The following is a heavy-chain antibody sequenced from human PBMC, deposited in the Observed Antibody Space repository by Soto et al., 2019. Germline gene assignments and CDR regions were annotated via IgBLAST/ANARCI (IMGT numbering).Heavy chain of an antibody. D-gene: IGHD3-9*01. CDR2: INHSGST. CDR1: GGSFSGYY. J-gene: IGHJ6*02. V-gene: IGHV4-34*01. Sequence: SETLSLTCAVYGGSFSGYYWSWIRQPPGKGLEWIGEINHSGSTNYNPSLKSRVTISVDTSKNQFSLKLSSVTAADTAVYYCARLSYYDILTGYFTTYYYYYGLAVWGQGTTVTVSS. CDR3: ARLSYYDILTGYFTTYYYYYGLAV.